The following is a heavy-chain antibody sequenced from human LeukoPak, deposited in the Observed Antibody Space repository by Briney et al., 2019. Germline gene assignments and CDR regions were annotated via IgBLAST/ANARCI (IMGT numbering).Heavy chain of an antibody. CDR3: ARDNYLVGYGYGTYYYYMDV. CDR2: MNPNSGNT. J-gene: IGHJ6*03. Sequence: ASLKVSCKASGYTFTSYDINWVRQATGQGLEWMGWMNPNSGNTGYAQKFQGRVTITRNTSISTAYMELSSLRSEDTAVYYCARDNYLVGYGYGTYYYYMDVWGKGTTVTVSS. D-gene: IGHD5-18*01. V-gene: IGHV1-8*03. CDR1: GYTFTSYD.